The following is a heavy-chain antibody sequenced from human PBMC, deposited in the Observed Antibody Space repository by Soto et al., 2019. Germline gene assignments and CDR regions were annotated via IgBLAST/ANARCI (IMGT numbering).Heavy chain of an antibody. CDR1: GGSVSSGNYY. CDR2: IFHTGTT. Sequence: QVQLQESGSGLVKPSETLSLTCTVSGGSVSSGNYYWSWIRQPPGKGLEWIGYIFHTGTTNYNPSLKSRVTISLDTSMNQFSLKLSSVTPADTAVYYCTRATVSGRYCFDFCGQGTPVTVSS. D-gene: IGHD1-26*01. J-gene: IGHJ4*02. CDR3: TRATVSGRYCFDF. V-gene: IGHV4-61*01.